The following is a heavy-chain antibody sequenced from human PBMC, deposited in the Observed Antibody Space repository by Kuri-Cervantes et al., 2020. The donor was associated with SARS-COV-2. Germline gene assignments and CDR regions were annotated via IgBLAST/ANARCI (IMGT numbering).Heavy chain of an antibody. J-gene: IGHJ4*02. CDR3: ARLSSIAAPTDY. CDR1: GYSTSSGYY. V-gene: IGHV4-38-2*01. Sequence: SETLSLTCAVSGYSTSSGYYWGWIRQPPGKGLAWIGSIYHSGSTYYNPSLKSRVTISVDTSKNQFSLKLSSVTAADTAVYYCARLSSIAAPTDYWGQGTLVTVSS. CDR2: IYHSGST. D-gene: IGHD6-6*01.